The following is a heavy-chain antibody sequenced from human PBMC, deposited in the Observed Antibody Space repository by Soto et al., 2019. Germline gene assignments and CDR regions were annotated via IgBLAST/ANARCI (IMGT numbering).Heavy chain of an antibody. J-gene: IGHJ5*02. CDR3: ARTHDYGDYGGRGSYNWFDP. CDR1: SGSISSSNW. CDR2: IYHSGST. V-gene: IGHV4-4*02. Sequence: SETLSLTCAVSSGSISSSNWWSWVRQPPGKGLEWIGEIYHSGSTNYNPSLKSRVTISVDKSKNQFSLKLSSVTAADTAVYYCARTHDYGDYGGRGSYNWFDPWGQGTLVTVSS. D-gene: IGHD4-17*01.